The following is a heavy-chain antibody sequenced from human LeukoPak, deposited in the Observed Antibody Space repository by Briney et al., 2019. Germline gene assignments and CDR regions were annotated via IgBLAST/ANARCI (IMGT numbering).Heavy chain of an antibody. Sequence: KPSETLSLTCAVSGGSISSSNWWSWVRQPPGKGLEWIGEIYHSGSTNYNPSLKSRVTISVDKSKNQFSLKLSSVTAADTAVYYCASGVGAKVSWYFDLWGRGTLVTVSS. CDR3: ASGVGAKVSWYFDL. J-gene: IGHJ2*01. D-gene: IGHD1-26*01. V-gene: IGHV4-4*02. CDR2: IYHSGST. CDR1: GGSISSSNW.